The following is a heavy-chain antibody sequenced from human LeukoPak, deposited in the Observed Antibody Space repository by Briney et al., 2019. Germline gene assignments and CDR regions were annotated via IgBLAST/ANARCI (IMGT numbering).Heavy chain of an antibody. J-gene: IGHJ4*02. CDR3: AKPPLRVSTYGEKLEYYFDY. CDR1: GFTFSDYD. V-gene: IGHV3-23*01. CDR2: ISRGGSYI. D-gene: IGHD1-1*01. Sequence: PGGSLRLSCAASGFTFSDYDMNWVRQAPGKGLEWVSSISRGGSYISYADSVKGRFTISRDNSKNTLYLQTNSLRAEDTAVYYCAKPPLRVSTYGEKLEYYFDYWGQGTLVTVSS.